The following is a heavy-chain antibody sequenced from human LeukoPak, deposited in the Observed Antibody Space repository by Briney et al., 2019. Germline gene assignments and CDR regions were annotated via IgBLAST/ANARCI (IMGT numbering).Heavy chain of an antibody. V-gene: IGHV3-74*01. CDR3: ASQPDYYYDSSGPGYYYRDY. D-gene: IGHD3-22*01. CDR2: INSDGSST. CDR1: GFTFSSYW. Sequence: GGSLRLSCAASGFTFSSYWMHWVRHAPGKGLVWVSRINSDGSSTSYADSVKGRFTISRDNAKNTVYLQMNSLRAEDTAVYYCASQPDYYYDSSGPGYYYRDYWGQGTLVTVSS. J-gene: IGHJ4*02.